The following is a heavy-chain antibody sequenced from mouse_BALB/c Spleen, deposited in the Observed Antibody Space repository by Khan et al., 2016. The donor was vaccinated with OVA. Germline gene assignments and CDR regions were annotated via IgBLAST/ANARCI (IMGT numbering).Heavy chain of an antibody. J-gene: IGHJ4*01. V-gene: IGHV3-2*02. CDR2: ISNSGSA. D-gene: IGHD4-1*01. CDR1: GYSITRDYA. Sequence: EVQLQESGPGLVKPSQSLSLTCTVTGYSITRDYAWNWIRQFPGNELEWMGYISNSGSASYNPSLKSRISITRDTSNNKFFLQLDSVTPEDTATYYCASELGRYYAMDYWGQGTSVTVSS. CDR3: ASELGRYYAMDY.